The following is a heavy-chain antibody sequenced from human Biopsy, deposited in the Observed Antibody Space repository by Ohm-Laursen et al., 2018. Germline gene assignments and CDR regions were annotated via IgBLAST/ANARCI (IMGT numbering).Heavy chain of an antibody. V-gene: IGHV4-59*01. CDR3: ARDSGILNYGNFKYYHYYGMDV. CDR2: IYYSVMT. Sequence: GTLSLTCSVSGGSIDSYYWSWIRQPPGKGLEWIGHIYYSVMTNYNPSLQSRVSISVDTSRNQVSLTLSSVTAADTAVYYCARDSGILNYGNFKYYHYYGMDVWGQGTKVTVSS. D-gene: IGHD4-11*01. CDR1: GGSIDSYY. J-gene: IGHJ6*02.